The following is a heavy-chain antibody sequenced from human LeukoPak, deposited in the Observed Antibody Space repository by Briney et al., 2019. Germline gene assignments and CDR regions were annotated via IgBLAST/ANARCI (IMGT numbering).Heavy chain of an antibody. V-gene: IGHV4-59*01. CDR1: GGSINSYY. Sequence: SETLSLTCTVSGGSINSYYWSWIRQPPGKGLEWIGYIYYSGSTNYNPSLKSRVTISVDTSKNQFSLKLSSVTAADTAVYYCARGYAYGSGSYDYWGQGTLVTVSS. CDR2: IYYSGST. CDR3: ARGYAYGSGSYDY. J-gene: IGHJ4*02. D-gene: IGHD3-10*01.